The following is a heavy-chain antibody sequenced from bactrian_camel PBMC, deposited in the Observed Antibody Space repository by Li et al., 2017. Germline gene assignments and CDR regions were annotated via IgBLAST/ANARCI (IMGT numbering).Heavy chain of an antibody. D-gene: IGHD2*01. V-gene: IGHV3S53*01. CDR3: AAPLQAGRLRCPELTDTFRGPFAY. J-gene: IGHJ6*01. CDR2: INSDGTT. CDR1: GFAYSGYS. Sequence: QVQLVESGGGSVQAGGSLKLSCAASGFAYSGYSMGYFRQAPGREREAVVCINSDGTTTYADSVKGRFTISKDKAKNTVYLQMNSLKPEDSAMYYCAAPLQAGRLRCPELTDTFRGPFAYWGQGTQVTVS.